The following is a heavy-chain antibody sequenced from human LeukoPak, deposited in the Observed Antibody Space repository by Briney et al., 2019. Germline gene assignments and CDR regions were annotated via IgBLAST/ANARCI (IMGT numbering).Heavy chain of an antibody. CDR3: ARDQMLRYYYGSGGNYYFDY. Sequence: GASVKVSCKASGYTFTSYYMHWVRQAPGQGLEWMGWINPNSGGTNYAQKFQGWVTMTRDTSISTAYMELSRLRSDDTAVYYCARDQMLRYYYGSGGNYYFDYWGQGTLVTVSS. V-gene: IGHV1-2*04. CDR1: GYTFTSYY. J-gene: IGHJ4*02. CDR2: INPNSGGT. D-gene: IGHD3-10*01.